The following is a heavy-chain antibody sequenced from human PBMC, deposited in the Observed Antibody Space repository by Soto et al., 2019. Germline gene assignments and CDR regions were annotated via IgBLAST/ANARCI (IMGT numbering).Heavy chain of an antibody. Sequence: QLQLQESGPGLVKPSETLSLTCTVSGGSISSSSYYWGWIRQPPGKGLEWIGSIYYSGSTYYNPSLKSRVTISVDTSKNQFSLKLSSVTAADTAVYYCARSITMVRGGFPIPYYYYGMDVWGQGTTVTVSS. CDR3: ARSITMVRGGFPIPYYYYGMDV. CDR1: GGSISSSSYY. CDR2: IYYSGST. D-gene: IGHD3-10*01. V-gene: IGHV4-39*01. J-gene: IGHJ6*02.